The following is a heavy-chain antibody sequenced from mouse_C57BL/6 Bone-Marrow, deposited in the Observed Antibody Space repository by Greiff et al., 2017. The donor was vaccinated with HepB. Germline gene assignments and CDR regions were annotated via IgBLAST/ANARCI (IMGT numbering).Heavy chain of an antibody. CDR2: FYPGSGSI. D-gene: IGHD1-1*01. J-gene: IGHJ2*01. V-gene: IGHV1-62-2*01. CDR1: GYTFTEYT. Sequence: QVQLKESGAELVKPGASVKLSCKASGYTFTEYTIHWVKQRSGQGLEWIGWFYPGSGSIKYNEKFKDKATLTADKSSSTVYMELSRLTSEDSAVYFCARHEDPHYYGSSWFDYWGQGTTLTVSS. CDR3: ARHEDPHYYGSSWFDY.